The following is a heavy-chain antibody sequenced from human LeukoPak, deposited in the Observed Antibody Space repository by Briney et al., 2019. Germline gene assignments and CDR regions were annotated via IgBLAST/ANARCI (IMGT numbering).Heavy chain of an antibody. CDR2: IYYSGST. CDR3: ARHYDTSGYWYYFDY. CDR1: GGSFSGYY. J-gene: IGHJ4*02. Sequence: PSETLSLTCAVYGGSFSGYYWSWIRQPPGKGLEWIGYIYYSGSTNYNPSLKRRVTISVDTSKNQFSLKLTSVTAADTAVYYCARHYDTSGYWYYFDYWGQGTLVTVSS. D-gene: IGHD3-22*01. V-gene: IGHV4-59*08.